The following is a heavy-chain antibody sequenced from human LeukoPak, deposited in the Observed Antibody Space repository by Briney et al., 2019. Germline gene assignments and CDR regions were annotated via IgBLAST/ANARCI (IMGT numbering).Heavy chain of an antibody. CDR3: ARVQWELLYPDY. J-gene: IGHJ4*02. CDR1: GFTFSSYA. V-gene: IGHV3-30-3*01. CDR2: ISYDESYR. D-gene: IGHD1-26*01. Sequence: PGGSLRLSCAASGFTFSSYAMHWVRQAPRKGLEWVALISYDESYRYYADSVKGRFTISRDNSKNTLYLQMNSLRADDTAVYYCARVQWELLYPDYWGQGTLVTVSS.